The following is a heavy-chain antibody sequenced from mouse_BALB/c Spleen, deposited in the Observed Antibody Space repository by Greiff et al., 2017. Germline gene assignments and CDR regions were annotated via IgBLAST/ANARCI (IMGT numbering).Heavy chain of an antibody. Sequence: EVKLQESGPGLVKPSQSLSLTCTVTGYSITSDYAWNWIRQFPGNKLEWMGYISYSGSTSYNPSLKSRISITRDTSKNQFFLQLNSVTTEDTATYYCARSSGDWYFDVWGAGTTVTVSS. CDR2: ISYSGST. V-gene: IGHV3-2*02. CDR1: GYSITSDYA. J-gene: IGHJ1*01. CDR3: ARSSGDWYFDV.